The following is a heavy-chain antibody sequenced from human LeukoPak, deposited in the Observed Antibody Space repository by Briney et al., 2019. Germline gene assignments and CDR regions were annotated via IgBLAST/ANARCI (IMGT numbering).Heavy chain of an antibody. V-gene: IGHV3-74*03. CDR2: INGDGSDT. D-gene: IGHD6-19*01. CDR1: GFTFSDHW. J-gene: IGHJ5*02. Sequence: GGSLRLSCAASGFTFSDHWMHWVRQAPGKGLVWVALINGDGSDTTYADSVKGRFTISRDNARNTLYLQMHSLRAGDTAVYYCAREMLAAVAAQSWGQGTLVTVSS. CDR3: AREMLAAVAAQS.